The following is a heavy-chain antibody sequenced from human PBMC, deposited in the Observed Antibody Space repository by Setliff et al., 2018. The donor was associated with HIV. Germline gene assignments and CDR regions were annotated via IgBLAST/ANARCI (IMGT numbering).Heavy chain of an antibody. CDR2: INPKSGGT. Sequence: ASVKVSCKASGYTFTGYYMHWVRQAPGQGPEWLGRINPKSGGTRYAQKFQGRVSMTRDTAISTAYMELSRLRSDDSAVYYCARRPFITIFGVLNGDDGFDIWGQGTMGTVSS. D-gene: IGHD3-3*01. CDR3: ARRPFITIFGVLNGDDGFDI. V-gene: IGHV1-2*06. CDR1: GYTFTGYY. J-gene: IGHJ3*02.